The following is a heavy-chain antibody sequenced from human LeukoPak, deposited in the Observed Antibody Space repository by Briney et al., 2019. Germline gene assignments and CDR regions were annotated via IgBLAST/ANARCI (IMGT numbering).Heavy chain of an antibody. V-gene: IGHV1-3*01. CDR3: ARESVAGNFDY. CDR1: GYTFNAYT. CDR2: IDADNGDT. Sequence: ASVKVSCKASGYTFNAYTIHWVRQAPGQRFEWLGWIDADNGDTAYSQNLQGRVTITRDTSASTAYMELSSLRSEDTAVYYCARESVAGNFDYWGQGTLVTVSS. D-gene: IGHD6-19*01. J-gene: IGHJ4*02.